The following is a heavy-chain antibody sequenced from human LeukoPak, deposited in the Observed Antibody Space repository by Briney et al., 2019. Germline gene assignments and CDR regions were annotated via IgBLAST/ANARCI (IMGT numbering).Heavy chain of an antibody. J-gene: IGHJ4*02. V-gene: IGHV3-48*03. Sequence: GGSLRLSCAASGFTFSTYEMNWVRQAPGKGLEWVSYISSSGSAIDYADSAKGRFTISRDNAKNSLYLQMNSLRAEDTAVYYCARRDHGDYGEEYWGQGTLVTVSS. CDR2: ISSSGSAI. CDR3: ARRDHGDYGEEY. D-gene: IGHD4-17*01. CDR1: GFTFSTYE.